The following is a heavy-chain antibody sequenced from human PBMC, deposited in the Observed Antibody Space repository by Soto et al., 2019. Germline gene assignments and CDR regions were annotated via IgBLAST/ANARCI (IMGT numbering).Heavy chain of an antibody. CDR3: ARVVGYDFWSGALRRWFDP. Sequence: KTSETLSLTCTVSGGSISSYYSSWIRQPPGKGLEWIGYIYYSGSTNYNPSLKSRVTISVDTSKNQFSLKLSSVTAADTAVYYCARVVGYDFWSGALRRWFDPWGQGTLVTVSS. D-gene: IGHD3-3*01. V-gene: IGHV4-59*01. CDR2: IYYSGST. J-gene: IGHJ5*02. CDR1: GGSISSYY.